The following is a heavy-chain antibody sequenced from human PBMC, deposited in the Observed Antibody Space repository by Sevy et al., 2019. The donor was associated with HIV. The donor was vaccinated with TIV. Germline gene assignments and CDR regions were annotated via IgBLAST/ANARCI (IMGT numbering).Heavy chain of an antibody. Sequence: SETLSLTCAVYGGSFSGYYWSWIRQPPGKGLEWIGEINHSGSTNYNPSLKSRVTISVDTSKNQFSLKLSSVTAADTAVYYCARVVYSSGWYISGGGAFDIWGQGTMVTVSS. CDR1: GGSFSGYY. V-gene: IGHV4-34*01. CDR3: ARVVYSSGWYISGGGAFDI. D-gene: IGHD6-19*01. CDR2: INHSGST. J-gene: IGHJ3*02.